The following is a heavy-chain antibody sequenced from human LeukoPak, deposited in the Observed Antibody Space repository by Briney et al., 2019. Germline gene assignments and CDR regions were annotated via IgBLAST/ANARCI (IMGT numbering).Heavy chain of an antibody. CDR3: ARVSRWGLNHNPHF. J-gene: IGHJ4*02. Sequence: PGGSLRLSCAASGFTFSNFWMSWVRQAPGKGLEWVANIKQDGSEKYYVDSVKGRFTISRDNAKNSLYLQMNSLRADDTAVYYCARVSRWGLNHNPHFWGQGTLVTVS. V-gene: IGHV3-7*03. D-gene: IGHD7-27*01. CDR2: IKQDGSEK. CDR1: GFTFSNFW.